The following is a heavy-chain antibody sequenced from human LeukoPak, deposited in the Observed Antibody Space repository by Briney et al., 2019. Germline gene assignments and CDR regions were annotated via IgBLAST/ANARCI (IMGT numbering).Heavy chain of an antibody. Sequence: SETLSLTCTVSGASISSYYWSWIRQPPGKGLEWIGYIYYSGSTNYNPALKSRVTISEDTSKNQISLKLSSVTAADTAVYYCARHVWLQPFDYWGQGTLVTVSS. J-gene: IGHJ4*02. CDR3: ARHVWLQPFDY. D-gene: IGHD3-9*01. V-gene: IGHV4-59*01. CDR2: IYYSGST. CDR1: GASISSYY.